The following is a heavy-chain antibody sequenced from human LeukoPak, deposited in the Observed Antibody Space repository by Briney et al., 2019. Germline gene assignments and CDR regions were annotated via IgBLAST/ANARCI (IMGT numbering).Heavy chain of an antibody. CDR3: ARELSAGAQPYYYYYMDV. J-gene: IGHJ6*03. Sequence: ASVKVSCKASGYTFTNYDINWVRQATGQGLEWVGWMNPNSGNTGYAQKFQGRVTITRNTSISTSYMELSSLRSEDTAVHYCARELSAGAQPYYYYYMDVWSKGTTVAVSS. V-gene: IGHV1-8*03. D-gene: IGHD7-27*01. CDR1: GYTFTNYD. CDR2: MNPNSGNT.